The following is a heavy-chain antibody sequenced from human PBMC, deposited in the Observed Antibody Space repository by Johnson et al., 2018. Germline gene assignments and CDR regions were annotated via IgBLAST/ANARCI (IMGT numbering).Heavy chain of an antibody. D-gene: IGHD4-17*01. CDR2: IYYSGST. CDR3: ARHAVNYFYYMDV. CDR1: GGSISSYY. V-gene: IGHV4-59*01. Sequence: QVQLRESGPGLVKPSETLSLTCTVSGGSISSYYWSWIRQPPGKGLEWIAYIYYSGSTNDNPSLESRVTISVDTSKNQFALKLSSVTAADTAVYYCARHAVNYFYYMDVWGKGTTVTVSS. J-gene: IGHJ6*03.